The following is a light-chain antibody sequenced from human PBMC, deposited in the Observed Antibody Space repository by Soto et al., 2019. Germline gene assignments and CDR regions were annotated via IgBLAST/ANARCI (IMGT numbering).Light chain of an antibody. CDR2: DAS. CDR3: QQRSNWPLT. J-gene: IGKJ4*01. V-gene: IGKV3-11*01. Sequence: ESVLTQSPGTLSLSPGERATLSCRASQSVGSTYLAWYQQKPGQAPRLLIYDASNRATGIPARFSGSGSGTDFTLTISSLEPEDFAVYYCQQRSNWPLTFGGGTKVDIK. CDR1: QSVGSTY.